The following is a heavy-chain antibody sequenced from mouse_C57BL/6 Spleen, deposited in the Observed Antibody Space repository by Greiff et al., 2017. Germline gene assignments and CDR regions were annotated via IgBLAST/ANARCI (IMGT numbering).Heavy chain of an antibody. Sequence: QVQLKQPGAELVRPGTSVKLSCKASGYTFTSYWMNWVKQRPGQGLEWIGVIDPSDSYTNYNQKFKGKATLTVDKSSSTAYMQLSSLTSEDSAVYYCARWGFDYWGQGTTLTVSS. V-gene: IGHV1-59*01. CDR3: ARWGFDY. CDR1: GYTFTSYW. J-gene: IGHJ2*01. CDR2: IDPSDSYT.